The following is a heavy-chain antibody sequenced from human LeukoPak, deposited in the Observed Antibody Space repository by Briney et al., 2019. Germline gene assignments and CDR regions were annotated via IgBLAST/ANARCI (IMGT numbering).Heavy chain of an antibody. CDR1: GFSFNTYG. Sequence: GGSLRLSCEASGFSFNTYGMHWVRQAPGKGLEWVAVISYDGSNKYYADSVKGRFTISRDNSKNTLYLQMNSLRAEDTAVYYCAKVYGDYEYYFDYWGQGTLVTVSS. CDR3: AKVYGDYEYYFDY. J-gene: IGHJ4*02. D-gene: IGHD4-17*01. CDR2: ISYDGSNK. V-gene: IGHV3-30*18.